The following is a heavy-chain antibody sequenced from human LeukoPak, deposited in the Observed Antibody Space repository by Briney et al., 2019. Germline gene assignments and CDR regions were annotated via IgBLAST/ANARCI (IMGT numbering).Heavy chain of an antibody. Sequence: GGSLRLSCAASGFTVSTNYMTWVRQAPGKGLEWVSVIYSGGSTYYADSVKGRFTISRDNSKNTLYLQMNSLRAEDTALYYCSMNWGSDNWFDPWGQGTLVTVSS. J-gene: IGHJ5*02. CDR3: SMNWGSDNWFDP. V-gene: IGHV3-53*01. CDR2: IYSGGST. CDR1: GFTVSTNY. D-gene: IGHD7-27*01.